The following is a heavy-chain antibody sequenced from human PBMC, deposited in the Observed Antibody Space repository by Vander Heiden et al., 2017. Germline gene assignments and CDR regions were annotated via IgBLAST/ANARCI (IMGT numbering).Heavy chain of an antibody. V-gene: IGHV4-39*01. D-gene: IGHD6-6*01. CDR1: GGSISSSSYY. Sequence: HLHLQASGPRLVKPSETLSLTCTVSGGSISSSSYYWGWIRQPPGKGLEWIGSVYYSGSTYYNPSLKSRVTISVDTSKNQFSLKLSSVTAADTAVFYCARNLNEHVPYYFDYWGHGTLVTVSS. CDR3: ARNLNEHVPYYFDY. J-gene: IGHJ4*01. CDR2: VYYSGST.